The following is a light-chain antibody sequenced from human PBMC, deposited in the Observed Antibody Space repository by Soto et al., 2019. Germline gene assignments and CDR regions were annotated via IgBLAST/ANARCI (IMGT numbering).Light chain of an antibody. Sequence: QSVLTQPPSASGSPGQSVTIACTGTSSDVGYYNYASWYQQPPGKAPKLLIYDVSKRPSGVPDRFSGSKSGNTASLTVSGLQAEDEGDYYCSSYAGSNYPDVFGTGTKVTVL. V-gene: IGLV2-8*01. CDR3: SSYAGSNYPDV. J-gene: IGLJ1*01. CDR2: DVS. CDR1: SSDVGYYNY.